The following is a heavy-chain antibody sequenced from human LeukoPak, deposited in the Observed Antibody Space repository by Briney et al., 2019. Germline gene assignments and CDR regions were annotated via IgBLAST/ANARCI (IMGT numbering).Heavy chain of an antibody. CDR2: INPNSGGT. D-gene: IGHD6-13*01. Sequence: ASVKVSCKASGYTFTGYYMHWVRQAPGQGLEWMGWINPNSGGTNYAQKSQGWVTMTRDTSISTAYMELSRLRSDDTAVYYCARDFGSSWYSYYYGMDVWGQGTTVTVSS. CDR1: GYTFTGYY. CDR3: ARDFGSSWYSYYYGMDV. V-gene: IGHV1-2*04. J-gene: IGHJ6*02.